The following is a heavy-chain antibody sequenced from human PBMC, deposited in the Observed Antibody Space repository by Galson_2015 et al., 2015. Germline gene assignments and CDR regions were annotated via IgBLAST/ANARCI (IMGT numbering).Heavy chain of an antibody. J-gene: IGHJ6*02. Sequence: SLRLSCAASGFTFSSCGMHWVRQAPGKGLEWVALLSDEGSIKEYADSVKGRFTISRDNSKNTLSLQMNSLRAEDTAIYYCAKDNEGYCSDGHCYSYYYYGMDVWGQGTTVTVSS. V-gene: IGHV3-30*18. CDR3: AKDNEGYCSDGHCYSYYYYGMDV. CDR2: LSDEGSIK. D-gene: IGHD2-15*01. CDR1: GFTFSSCG.